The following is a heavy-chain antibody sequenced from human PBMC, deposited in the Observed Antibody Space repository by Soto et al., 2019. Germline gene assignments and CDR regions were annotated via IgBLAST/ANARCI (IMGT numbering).Heavy chain of an antibody. V-gene: IGHV3-72*01. J-gene: IGHJ6*02. CDR1: GFTFSDHY. Sequence: EVQLVESGGGLVQPGGSLRLSCAASGFTFSDHYMDWVRQAPGKGLEWVGRTRNKANSYTTEYAASVKGRFTISRDDSKNSLYLQMNSLKTEDTAVYYCARCITMVRGVYYYYGMDVWGQGTTVTVSS. D-gene: IGHD3-10*01. CDR2: TRNKANSYTT. CDR3: ARCITMVRGVYYYYGMDV.